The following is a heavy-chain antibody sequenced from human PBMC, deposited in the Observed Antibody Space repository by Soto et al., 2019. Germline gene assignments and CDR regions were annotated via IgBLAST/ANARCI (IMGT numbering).Heavy chain of an antibody. J-gene: IGHJ5*02. V-gene: IGHV1-18*04. CDR3: ATSYDSGFDH. CDR1: GYTLTTYG. D-gene: IGHD5-12*01. Sequence: QVQLVQSGAEVKKPGASVKVSCKASGYTLTTYGISWIRQAPGQGLEWMGWISPYNGDTNYAQQVQGRVTMTTDSSTSTAYMELRSLRSDDTAVYYCATSYDSGFDHWGQGTLVIVSS. CDR2: ISPYNGDT.